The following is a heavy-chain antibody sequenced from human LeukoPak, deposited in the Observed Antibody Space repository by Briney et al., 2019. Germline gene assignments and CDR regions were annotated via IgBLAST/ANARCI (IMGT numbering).Heavy chain of an antibody. J-gene: IGHJ5*02. V-gene: IGHV4-59*01. CDR3: ASSTHGLNWFDP. D-gene: IGHD3-22*01. Sequence: SETLSLTCTVSDGSISSYYWNWFRQPPGKGLEWIGYIYYSGSTNYNPSLKSRVTISVDTSKNQFSLKLSSVTAADTAVYYCASSTHGLNWFDPWGQGTLVTVSS. CDR2: IYYSGST. CDR1: DGSISSYY.